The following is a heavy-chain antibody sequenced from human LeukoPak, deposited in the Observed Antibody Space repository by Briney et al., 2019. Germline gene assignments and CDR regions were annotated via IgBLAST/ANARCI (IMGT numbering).Heavy chain of an antibody. CDR2: IYPGDSDT. CDR1: GYSFTSYW. CDR3: ARLNRIGSYYYDSSGYYPFDY. D-gene: IGHD3-22*01. V-gene: IGHV5-51*01. J-gene: IGHJ4*02. Sequence: GESLKISCKGSGYSFTSYWIGWVRQMPGKGLEWMVIIYPGDSDTRYSPAFQGQVSISAGNSISTAYLQWSSLKASDTATYYCARLNRIGSYYYDSSGYYPFDYWGQGTLVTVSS.